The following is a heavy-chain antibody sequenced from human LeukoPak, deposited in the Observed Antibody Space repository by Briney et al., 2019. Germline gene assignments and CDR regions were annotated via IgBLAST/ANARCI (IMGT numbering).Heavy chain of an antibody. CDR1: GYTLTELS. V-gene: IGHV1-24*01. D-gene: IGHD3-3*01. CDR3: ATNTYYDFWSGYYNYYGMDV. CDR2: FDPEDGET. J-gene: IGHJ6*02. Sequence: ASVKVSCKVSGYTLTELSMHWVRQAPGKGLEWMGGFDPEDGETIYAQKFQGRVTMTEDTSTDIAYMELSSLRSEDTAVYYSATNTYYDFWSGYYNYYGMDVWGQGTTVTVSS.